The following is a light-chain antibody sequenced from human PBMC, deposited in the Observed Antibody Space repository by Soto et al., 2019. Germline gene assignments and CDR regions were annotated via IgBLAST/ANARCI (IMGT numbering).Light chain of an antibody. J-gene: IGLJ1*01. CDR1: SSDVGGNKY. V-gene: IGLV2-14*01. CDR2: DVS. Sequence: QSALAQPASVSGSPGQSITISCTGSSSDVGGNKYVSWYQQYPGKAPKLMICDVSNRPSGVSNRFSGSKSGNTASLTISGLQAEDEADYYCSAFTGTTDVFGTGTKGTVL. CDR3: SAFTGTTDV.